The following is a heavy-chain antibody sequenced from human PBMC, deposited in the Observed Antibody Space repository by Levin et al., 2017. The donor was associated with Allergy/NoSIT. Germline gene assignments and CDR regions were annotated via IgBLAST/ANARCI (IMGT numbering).Heavy chain of an antibody. D-gene: IGHD3-9*01. CDR2: IYYSGST. CDR1: GGSVSSGSYY. J-gene: IGHJ4*02. CDR3: AREVYYDILTGYYPKRGSGDY. Sequence: SETLSLTCTVSGGSVSSGSYYWSWIRQPPGKGLEWIGYIYYSGSTNYNPSLKSRVTISVDTSKNQFSLKLSSVTAADTAVYYCAREVYYDILTGYYPKRGSGDYWGQGTLVTVSS. V-gene: IGHV4-61*01.